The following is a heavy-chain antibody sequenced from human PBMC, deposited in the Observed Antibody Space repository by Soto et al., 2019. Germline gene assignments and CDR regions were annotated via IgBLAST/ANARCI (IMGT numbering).Heavy chain of an antibody. J-gene: IGHJ6*02. CDR1: GFSLSTSGVG. CDR3: IQSRCGGDCLQSYASHYYYGMDV. V-gene: IGHV2-5*02. Sequence: QITLKESGPTLVKPTQTLTLTCTFSGFSLSTSGVGVGWIRQPPGKALEWLALIYWDDDKRYSPSLRSRLTISKATSKNQVVLTMTNMVPVDTATYYCIQSRCGGDCLQSYASHYYYGMDVWGQGTTVTVSS. CDR2: IYWDDDK. D-gene: IGHD2-21*02.